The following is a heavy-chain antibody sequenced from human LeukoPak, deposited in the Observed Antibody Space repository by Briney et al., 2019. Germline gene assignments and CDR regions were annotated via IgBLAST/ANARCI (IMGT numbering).Heavy chain of an antibody. CDR3: LTPRLAAVGMVY. J-gene: IGHJ4*02. CDR2: IKKDGSEK. V-gene: IGHV3-7*01. D-gene: IGHD6-13*01. CDR1: GFTFSTFW. Sequence: GGSLRLSCAASGFTFSTFWMSWVRQAPWKGLEWVANIKKDGSEKYYVDSVKGRFTISRDNAKKSLYLQMNSLRVEDTAVYYCLTPRLAAVGMVYWGQGTLVTVSS.